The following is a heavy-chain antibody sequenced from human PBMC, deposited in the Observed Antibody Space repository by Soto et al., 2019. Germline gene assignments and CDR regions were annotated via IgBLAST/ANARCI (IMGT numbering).Heavy chain of an antibody. CDR3: AKAFIVAVQYAFDI. V-gene: IGHV3-23*01. CDR1: GFTFSSYG. CDR2: ISGSGGST. J-gene: IGHJ3*02. Sequence: HPGGSLRLSCAASGFTFSSYGMHWVRQAPGKGLEWVSAISGSGGSTYYADSVKGRFTISRDNSKNTLYLQMNSLRAEDTAVYYCAKAFIVAVQYAFDIWGQGTMVTVSS. D-gene: IGHD3-16*02.